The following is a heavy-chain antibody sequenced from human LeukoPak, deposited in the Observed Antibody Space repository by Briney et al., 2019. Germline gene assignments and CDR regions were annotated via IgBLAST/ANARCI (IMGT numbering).Heavy chain of an antibody. CDR3: ARDDFGVALYSDY. CDR1: GFTFSSYS. Sequence: PGGSLRLSCAASGFTFSSYSMNWVRQAPGKGLEWVSSFSSSSSYIYYADSVKGRFTISRDNAKNSLYLQMNSLRAEDTAVYYCARDDFGVALYSDYWGQGTLVTVSS. J-gene: IGHJ4*02. D-gene: IGHD3-3*01. CDR2: FSSSSSYI. V-gene: IGHV3-21*01.